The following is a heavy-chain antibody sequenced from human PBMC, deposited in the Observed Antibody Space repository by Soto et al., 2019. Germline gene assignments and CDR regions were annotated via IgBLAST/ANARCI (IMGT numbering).Heavy chain of an antibody. CDR3: HGYGY. CDR2: IYTGGTT. V-gene: IGHV3-53*01. Sequence: EVQLVESGGGLIQPGGSLRLSCVVSGFTVSSSNYMSWVRQAPGKGLEWVSVIYTGGTTYYADSVKGRFTITRDNSKNPLYLKMNSLRAEDAAVYYCHGYGYWGQGTLVTVSS. D-gene: IGHD5-12*01. CDR1: GFTVSSSNY. J-gene: IGHJ4*02.